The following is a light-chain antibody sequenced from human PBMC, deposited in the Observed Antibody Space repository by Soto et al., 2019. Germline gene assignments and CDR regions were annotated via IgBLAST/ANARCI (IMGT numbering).Light chain of an antibody. Sequence: QSVLTQPPSASGTPGQRVTISCSGRSSNIGRNTANWYQQLPGTAPKVLIYRNNQRPSGGPDRISGSKSGTSASLAISGLQSEDEADYYCAAWDDSLNVVVFGGGTKLTVL. V-gene: IGLV1-44*01. CDR3: AAWDDSLNVVV. CDR1: SSNIGRNT. J-gene: IGLJ2*01. CDR2: RNN.